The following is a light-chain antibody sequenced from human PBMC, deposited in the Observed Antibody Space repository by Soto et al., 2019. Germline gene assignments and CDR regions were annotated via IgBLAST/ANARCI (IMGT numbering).Light chain of an antibody. CDR3: CSYAGNAYV. CDR1: SSDVGGYNF. Sequence: QSVLTQPRSVSGSPGQSVTISCTGTSSDVGGYNFVTWYQQHPDKAPKLLIYAVSKRPSGVPDHFSGSKSGNTASLNIAGLQAEDEADYYCCSYAGNAYVFGTGTKLTVL. CDR2: AVS. V-gene: IGLV2-11*01. J-gene: IGLJ1*01.